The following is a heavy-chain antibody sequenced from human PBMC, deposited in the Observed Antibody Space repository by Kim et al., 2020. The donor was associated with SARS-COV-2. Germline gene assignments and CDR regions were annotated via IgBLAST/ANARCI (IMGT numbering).Heavy chain of an antibody. D-gene: IGHD5-18*01. CDR2: ISYDGSNK. J-gene: IGHJ5*02. Sequence: GGSLRLSCAASGFTFSSYGMHWVRQAPGKGLEWVAVISYDGSNKYYADSVKGRLTISRDNSKNTLYLQMNSLRAEDTAVYYCAKSLRRGYSYGYVGSWFDPWGQGTLVTVSS. CDR1: GFTFSSYG. V-gene: IGHV3-30*18. CDR3: AKSLRRGYSYGYVGSWFDP.